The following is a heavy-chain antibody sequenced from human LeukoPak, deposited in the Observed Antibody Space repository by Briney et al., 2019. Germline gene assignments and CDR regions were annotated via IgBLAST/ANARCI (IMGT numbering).Heavy chain of an antibody. V-gene: IGHV4-61*02. CDR2: IYTSGST. J-gene: IGHJ1*01. Sequence: SETLSLTCTVSGGSISSGSYYWSWIRQPAGKGLEWIGRIYTSGSTNYNPSLKSRVTISVDTSKNQFSLKLSSVTAADTAVYYCARDHGSLTEYFQHWGQGTLVTVSS. CDR1: GGSISSGSYY. CDR3: ARDHGSLTEYFQH. D-gene: IGHD1-26*01.